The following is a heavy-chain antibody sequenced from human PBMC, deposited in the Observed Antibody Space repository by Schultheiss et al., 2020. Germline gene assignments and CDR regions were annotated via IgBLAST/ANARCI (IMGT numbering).Heavy chain of an antibody. CDR2: IYYSGST. V-gene: IGHV4-59*01. D-gene: IGHD6-13*01. Sequence: SETLSLTCTVPGGSISSYYWSWIRQPPGKGLEWIGYIYYSGSTNYNPSLKSRVIISVDTSKNQFSLKLSSVTAADTAVYYCARGLDSTNWAFDYWGQGTLVTVSS. J-gene: IGHJ4*02. CDR3: ARGLDSTNWAFDY. CDR1: GGSISSYY.